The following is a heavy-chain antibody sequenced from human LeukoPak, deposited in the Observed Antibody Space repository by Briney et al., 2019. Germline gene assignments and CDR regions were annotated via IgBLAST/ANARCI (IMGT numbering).Heavy chain of an antibody. Sequence: GGSLRLSCAASGFSVSSNYMSWVRQAPGKGLEWVAFIRYDGSNKYYADSVKGRFTISRDNSKNTLYLQMNSLRAEDTAVYYCAKVRGLYSGPPAYWGQGTLVTVSS. D-gene: IGHD5-12*01. J-gene: IGHJ4*02. CDR2: IRYDGSNK. V-gene: IGHV3-30*02. CDR1: GFSVSSNY. CDR3: AKVRGLYSGPPAY.